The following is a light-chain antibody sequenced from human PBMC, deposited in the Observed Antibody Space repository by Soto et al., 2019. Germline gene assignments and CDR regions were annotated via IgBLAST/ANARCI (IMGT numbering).Light chain of an antibody. CDR3: QQSYSPPPVT. CDR2: AAS. V-gene: IGKV1-39*01. CDR1: QGISSY. J-gene: IGKJ5*01. Sequence: DIQLTQSPSFLSASVGDRVTISCRASQGISSYLAWYQQKPGKAPKLLIYAASSLQSGVPSRFSGSGSGTDFTLTISSLQPEDFATYYCQQSYSPPPVTFGQGTRLEIK.